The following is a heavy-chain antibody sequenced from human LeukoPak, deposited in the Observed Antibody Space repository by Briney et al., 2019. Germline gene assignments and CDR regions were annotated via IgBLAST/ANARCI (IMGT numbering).Heavy chain of an antibody. CDR3: ASSAYYYDSSGSNTVGAFDI. D-gene: IGHD3-22*01. J-gene: IGHJ3*02. V-gene: IGHV1-46*01. Sequence: EASVKVSCKAFGYTFTSYYMHWVRQAPGQGLEWMGIINPSGGSTSYAQKFQGRVTMTRDMSTSTVYMELSSLRSEDTAVYYCASSAYYYDSSGSNTVGAFDIWGQGTMVTVSS. CDR1: GYTFTSYY. CDR2: INPSGGST.